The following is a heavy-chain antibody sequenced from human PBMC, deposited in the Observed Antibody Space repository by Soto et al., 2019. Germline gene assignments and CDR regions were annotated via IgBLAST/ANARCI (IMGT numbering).Heavy chain of an antibody. D-gene: IGHD6-13*01. Sequence: ASVKVSCKASGYTFTSYYMHWVRQAPGQGLEWMGVTNPSGGSTDYAQKSQGRITMTRDTSTSTVYMELSSLRSEDTAVYYCARDRGRAAAGEYHYYGMDVWGQGTTVTVSS. CDR2: TNPSGGST. CDR3: ARDRGRAAAGEYHYYGMDV. V-gene: IGHV1-46*01. J-gene: IGHJ6*02. CDR1: GYTFTSYY.